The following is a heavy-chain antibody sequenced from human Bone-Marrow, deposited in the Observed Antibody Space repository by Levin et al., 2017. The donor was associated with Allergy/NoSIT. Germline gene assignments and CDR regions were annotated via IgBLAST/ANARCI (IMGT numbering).Heavy chain of an antibody. D-gene: IGHD3-16*01. Sequence: SETLSLTCAVSGASLNNKWWTWVRQPPGKGLEWIGQIYDSGSTNYNPSLQSRVTMSVDTSKNQFSLTLSAVTAADTAVYYCARGGSWGWLDPWGQGALVTVSS. CDR2: IYDSGST. J-gene: IGHJ5*02. CDR3: ARGGSWGWLDP. V-gene: IGHV4-4*02. CDR1: GASLNNKW.